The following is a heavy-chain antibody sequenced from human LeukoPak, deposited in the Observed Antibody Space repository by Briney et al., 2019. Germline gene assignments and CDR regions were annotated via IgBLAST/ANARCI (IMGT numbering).Heavy chain of an antibody. CDR1: GGSFSGYY. J-gene: IGHJ6*03. Sequence: PSETLSLTCAVYGGSFSGYYWSWIRLPPGKGLEWIGEINHSGSTNYNPSLKSRVTISVDTSKNQFSLKLSSVTAADTAVYYCARGKRDFWSGYQNYYYYMDVWGKGTTVTVSS. V-gene: IGHV4-34*01. CDR3: ARGKRDFWSGYQNYYYYMDV. D-gene: IGHD3-3*01. CDR2: INHSGST.